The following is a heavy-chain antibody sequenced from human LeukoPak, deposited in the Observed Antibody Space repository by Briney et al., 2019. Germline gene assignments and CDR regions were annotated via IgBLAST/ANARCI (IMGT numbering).Heavy chain of an antibody. CDR1: GFTFSSYD. Sequence: PGGSLRLSCAASGFTFSSYDMRWVRQVTGKRPEWVSAIGIAGDTYYLDSVKGRFTISRENAKNSLYLQMNSLRAGDTAVYYCARGGDRDYWGQGTLVTVSS. J-gene: IGHJ4*02. CDR3: ARGGDRDY. V-gene: IGHV3-13*04. CDR2: IGIAGDT.